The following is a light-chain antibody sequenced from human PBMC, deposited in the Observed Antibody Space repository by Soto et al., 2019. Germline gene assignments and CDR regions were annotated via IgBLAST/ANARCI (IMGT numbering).Light chain of an antibody. Sequence: ETVLMQSPGTLSLSPGEGATLSCGASQTLRRTYIAWYQQKPGQAPRVLIYGASKRATGIPDRFSGSGSGTDFSLTISRLEPEDFEVYYCHQYDNAPQTYGQGTTVDIK. CDR1: QTLRRTY. CDR2: GAS. V-gene: IGKV3-20*01. J-gene: IGKJ2*01. CDR3: HQYDNAPQT.